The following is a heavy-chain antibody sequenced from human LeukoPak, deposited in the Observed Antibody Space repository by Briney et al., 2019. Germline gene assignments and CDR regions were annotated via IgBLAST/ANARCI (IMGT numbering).Heavy chain of an antibody. CDR1: GFTVSSNY. Sequence: GSLRLSCAASGFTVSSNYMSWVRQAPGKGLEWIGYIYYSGSTNYNPSLKSRVTISVDTSKNQFSLKLSSVTAADTAVYYCARAADDSSGYYYSRGTSYYYYYMDVWGKGTTVTVSS. D-gene: IGHD3-22*01. J-gene: IGHJ6*03. CDR2: IYYSGST. V-gene: IGHV4-59*02. CDR3: ARAADDSSGYYYSRGTSYYYYYMDV.